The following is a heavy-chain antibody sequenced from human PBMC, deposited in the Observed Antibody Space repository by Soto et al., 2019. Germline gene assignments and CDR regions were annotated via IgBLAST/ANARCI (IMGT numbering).Heavy chain of an antibody. CDR3: AREPFDMDFWSGYHQTFDY. Sequence: PSETLSLTCAVSSGSISSSNWWSWVRQPPGKGLEWIGEIYHSGSTNYNPSLKSRVTISVDKSKNQFSLKLSSVTAADTAVYYCAREPFDMDFWSGYHQTFDYWGQGTLVTVSS. CDR2: IYHSGST. CDR1: SGSISSSNW. J-gene: IGHJ4*02. V-gene: IGHV4-4*02. D-gene: IGHD3-3*01.